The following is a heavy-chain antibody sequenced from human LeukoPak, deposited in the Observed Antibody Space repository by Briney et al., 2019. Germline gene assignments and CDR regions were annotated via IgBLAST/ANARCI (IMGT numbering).Heavy chain of an antibody. D-gene: IGHD4/OR15-4a*01. CDR1: GGSISSSSYY. Sequence: SETLSLTCTVSGGSISSSSYYWGWIRQPPGKGLEWIGSIYYSGSTYYNPSLKSRVTISVDTSKNQFSLKLSSVTAADTAVYYCARLPGADYWGQGTLVTASS. CDR3: ARLPGADY. V-gene: IGHV4-39*01. CDR2: IYYSGST. J-gene: IGHJ4*02.